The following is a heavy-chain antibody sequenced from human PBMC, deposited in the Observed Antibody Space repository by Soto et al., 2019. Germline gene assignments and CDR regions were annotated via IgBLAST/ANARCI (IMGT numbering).Heavy chain of an antibody. J-gene: IGHJ4*02. V-gene: IGHV3-74*01. D-gene: IGHD3-22*01. CDR2: INSDGGGT. CDR1: GFTFSTYW. Sequence: EVQLVESGGGLVQPGESLRLSCAASGFTFSTYWMHWVRQVPGKGLVWVSRINSDGGGTNYADSVKGRFTISRDNAKNTLYLQMDSLRAEDTAVYYCAKGAYEFDYWGQGTLVTVSS. CDR3: AKGAYEFDY.